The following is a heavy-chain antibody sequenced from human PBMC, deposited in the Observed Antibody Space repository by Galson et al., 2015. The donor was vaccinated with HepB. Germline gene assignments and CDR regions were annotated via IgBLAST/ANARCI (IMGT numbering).Heavy chain of an antibody. CDR3: ARDPHITMIVVGYGMDV. D-gene: IGHD3-22*01. J-gene: IGHJ6*02. V-gene: IGHV1-69*13. CDR2: IIPIFGTA. Sequence: SVKVSCKASGGTFSSYAISWVRQAPGQGLERMGGIIPIFGTANYAQKFQGRVTITADESTSTAYMELSSLRSEDTAVYYGARDPHITMIVVGYGMDVWGQGTTVTVSS. CDR1: GGTFSSYA.